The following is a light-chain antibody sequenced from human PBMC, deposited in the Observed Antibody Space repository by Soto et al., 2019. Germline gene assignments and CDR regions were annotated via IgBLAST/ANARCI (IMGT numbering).Light chain of an antibody. Sequence: QAVVTQPPSASGTPGQRVTISCSGSSSNIGTYGVNWYQQLPGTAPKFLIYSNKLRPSGVPDRFSGSKSGTSASLAISGLQSEDEADYYCATWDDSLNAVLFGGGTKLTVL. J-gene: IGLJ2*01. CDR1: SSNIGTYG. CDR3: ATWDDSLNAVL. V-gene: IGLV1-44*01. CDR2: SNK.